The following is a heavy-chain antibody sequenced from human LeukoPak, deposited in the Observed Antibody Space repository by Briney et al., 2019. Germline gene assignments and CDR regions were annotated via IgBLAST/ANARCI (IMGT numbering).Heavy chain of an antibody. CDR2: IYYSGST. CDR3: ARHDSSGRYFPGSSSWFDP. D-gene: IGHD6-19*01. V-gene: IGHV4-59*08. J-gene: IGHJ5*02. CDR1: GGSISSYY. Sequence: PSETLSLTCTVSGGSISSYYWSWIRQPPGKGLEWIGYIYYSGSTNYNPSLKSRVTISVDTSKNQFSLKLSSVTAADTAVYYCARHDSSGRYFPGSSSWFDPWGQGTLVTVSS.